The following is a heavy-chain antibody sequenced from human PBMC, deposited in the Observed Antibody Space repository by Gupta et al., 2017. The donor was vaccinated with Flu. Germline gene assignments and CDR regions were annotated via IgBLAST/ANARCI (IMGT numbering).Heavy chain of an antibody. CDR3: STKGYCGGGCYYDY. CDR2: IKSKTDGGTT. D-gene: IGHD2-21*02. CDR1: GLTFRNGW. Sequence: EVQVVESGGGLEKPGGSARLSCAVSGLTFRNGWDSWVLQAPGKGLEWVGRIKSKTDGGTTDYAAPVKGRFTISRDDSTNTVYLQMNSLKTEDTALYYCSTKGYCGGGCYYDYWGQGTLVTVSS. J-gene: IGHJ4*02. V-gene: IGHV3-15*01.